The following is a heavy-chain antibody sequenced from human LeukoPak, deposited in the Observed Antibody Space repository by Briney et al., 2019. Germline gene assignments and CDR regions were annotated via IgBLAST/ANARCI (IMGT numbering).Heavy chain of an antibody. J-gene: IGHJ2*01. Sequence: KTSETLSLTCSVSGASISSYDWSWIRQPSGKGLEWIGRVYTSGSTSCNPSLKSRVTMSVDTSKNQFSLKLSSVTAADTAVYYCARDKTARWYFDLWGRGTLVTVSS. V-gene: IGHV4-4*07. CDR2: VYTSGST. CDR3: ARDKTARWYFDL. D-gene: IGHD5-18*01. CDR1: GASISSYD.